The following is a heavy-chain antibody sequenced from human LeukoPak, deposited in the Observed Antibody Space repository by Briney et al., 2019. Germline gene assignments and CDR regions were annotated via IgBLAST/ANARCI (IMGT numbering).Heavy chain of an antibody. CDR1: GDSISSNYW. D-gene: IGHD3-22*01. CDR2: INHSGST. Sequence: PSETLSLTCAVSGDSISSNYWWTWVRQPPGKGLEWIGEINHSGSTNYNPSLKSRVTISVDTSKNQFSLKLSSVTAADTAVYYCARGPYDSSGYYYPDFDYWGQGTLVTVSS. V-gene: IGHV4-4*02. J-gene: IGHJ4*02. CDR3: ARGPYDSSGYYYPDFDY.